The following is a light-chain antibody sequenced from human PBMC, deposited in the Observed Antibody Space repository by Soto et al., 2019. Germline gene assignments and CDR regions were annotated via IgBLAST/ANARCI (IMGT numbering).Light chain of an antibody. CDR1: TSDVGGYDY. V-gene: IGLV2-14*01. J-gene: IGLJ2*01. CDR2: DVN. Sequence: QSALTQPASVSGSPGQSITISCNGSTSDVGGYDYVSWYQQHPGKAPKLLIHDVNTRPSGVSDRFSGSKSGNTASLTISGLQAEDEADYYCSSFTTSTTVVFGGGTQLTVL. CDR3: SSFTTSTTVV.